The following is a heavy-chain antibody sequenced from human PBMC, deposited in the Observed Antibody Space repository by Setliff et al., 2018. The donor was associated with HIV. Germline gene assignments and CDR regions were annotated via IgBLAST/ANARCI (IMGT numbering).Heavy chain of an antibody. V-gene: IGHV4-61*02. CDR3: ARSYYYDSSGYSSRYWFDP. CDR1: GGSISSGSYY. J-gene: IGHJ5*02. CDR2: IYTSGST. D-gene: IGHD3-22*01. Sequence: ASETLSLTCTVSGGSISSGSYYWNWIRQPAGKGLEWIGRIYTSGSTNYNPSLKSRVTISVDTSRNQFSLKLRSVTAADTAVYYCARSYYYDSSGYSSRYWFDPWGQGTLVTVSS.